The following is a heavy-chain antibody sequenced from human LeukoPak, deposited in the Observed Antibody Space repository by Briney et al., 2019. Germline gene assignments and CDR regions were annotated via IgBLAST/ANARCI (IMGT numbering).Heavy chain of an antibody. CDR2: IYYSGST. V-gene: IGHV4-59*08. Sequence: SETLSLTCTVSGGSISSYYWSWIRQPPGKGLEWIGYIYYSGSTNYNPSLKSRVTISVDTSKNQFSLKLRSVTAADTAVYYCARHLPGYSNTWPGPWGQGTLVTVSS. J-gene: IGHJ5*02. D-gene: IGHD4-11*01. CDR3: ARHLPGYSNTWPGP. CDR1: GGSISSYY.